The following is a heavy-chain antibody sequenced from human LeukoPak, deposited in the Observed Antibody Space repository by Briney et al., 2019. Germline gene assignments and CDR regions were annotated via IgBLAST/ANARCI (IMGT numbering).Heavy chain of an antibody. CDR3: ARHSRLLRNSPFDY. Sequence: PSETLSLTCTVSGGSISSGSYYWSWIRQPAGKGLEWIGRIYTSGSTNYNPSLKSRVTISVDTSKNQFSLKLSSVTAADTAVYYCARHSRLLRNSPFDYWGQGTLVTVSS. J-gene: IGHJ4*02. D-gene: IGHD1-14*01. CDR1: GGSISSGSYY. V-gene: IGHV4-61*02. CDR2: IYTSGST.